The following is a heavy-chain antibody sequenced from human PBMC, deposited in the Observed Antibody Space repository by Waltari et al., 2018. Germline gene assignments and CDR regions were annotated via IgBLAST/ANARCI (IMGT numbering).Heavy chain of an antibody. V-gene: IGHV3-48*01. Sequence: EVQLVESGGGLVQPGGSLRLSCAASGFTFSSYSMNWVRQAPGKGLEWVSYISSSSTIYYADSVKGRFTISRDNAKNSLYLQMNSLRAEDTAVYYCAAEGTDFSFDYWGQGTLVTVSS. CDR3: AAEGTDFSFDY. CDR1: GFTFSSYS. D-gene: IGHD1-1*01. CDR2: ISSSSTI. J-gene: IGHJ4*02.